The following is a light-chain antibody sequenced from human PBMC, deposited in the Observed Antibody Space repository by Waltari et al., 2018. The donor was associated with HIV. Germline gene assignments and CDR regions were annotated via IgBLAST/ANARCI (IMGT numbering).Light chain of an antibody. CDR3: QQTDTVPRT. V-gene: IGKV1-39*01. CDR1: EPVGAN. CDR2: GVS. Sequence: DIQMAQSLSSLSASVGDRVTLPCRASEPVGANLKWDQVKWGDAPKLLLYGVSSINRGVSARFSGGGSGTNFTLTISSLEPVDSATYYCQQTDTVPRTFGRGTRVEI. J-gene: IGKJ1*01.